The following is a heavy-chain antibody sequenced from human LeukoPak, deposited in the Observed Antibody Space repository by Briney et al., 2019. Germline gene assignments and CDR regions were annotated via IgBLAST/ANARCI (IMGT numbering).Heavy chain of an antibody. D-gene: IGHD3-22*01. CDR1: GFTFSSYG. V-gene: IGHV3-30*18. CDR2: ISYDGSNK. J-gene: IGHJ4*02. CDR3: AKTYYYDSSGLWPFDY. Sequence: GGSLRLSCAASGFTFSSYGMHWVRQAPGKGLEWVAVISYDGSNKYYADSVKGRFTISRDNSKNTLYLQMNSLRAEDTAVYYCAKTYYYDSSGLWPFDYWGQGTLVTVSS.